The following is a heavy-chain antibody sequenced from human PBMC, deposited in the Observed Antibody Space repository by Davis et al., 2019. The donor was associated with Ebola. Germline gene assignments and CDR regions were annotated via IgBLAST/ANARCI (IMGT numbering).Heavy chain of an antibody. CDR3: ARIWWDAETYYYYGMDV. V-gene: IGHV7-4-1*02. D-gene: IGHD1-26*01. Sequence: ASVTVSCKASGYSFTHYYINWVRQAPGQGPEWMGCINTRAGYPTYAQDFTGRIVLSFDTSVSTAYLQINDLKPGDTAIYYCARIWWDAETYYYYGMDVWGQGTAVTVSS. J-gene: IGHJ6*02. CDR2: INTRAGYP. CDR1: GYSFTHYY.